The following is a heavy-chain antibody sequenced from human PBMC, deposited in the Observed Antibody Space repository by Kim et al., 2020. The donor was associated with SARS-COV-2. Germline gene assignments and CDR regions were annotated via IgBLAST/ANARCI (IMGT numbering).Heavy chain of an antibody. V-gene: IGHV4-34*01. Sequence: SETLSLTCAVYGGSFSGYYWSWIRQPPGKGLEWIGEINHSGSTNYNPSLKSRVTISVDTSKNQFSLKLSSVTAADTAVYYCARVRGSSWYVGAFDIWGQGTMVTVSS. CDR1: GGSFSGYY. CDR2: INHSGST. J-gene: IGHJ3*02. D-gene: IGHD6-13*01. CDR3: ARVRGSSWYVGAFDI.